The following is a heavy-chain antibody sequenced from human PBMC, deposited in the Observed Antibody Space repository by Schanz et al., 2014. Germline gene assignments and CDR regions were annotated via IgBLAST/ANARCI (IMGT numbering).Heavy chain of an antibody. CDR2: IWYDGSNK. J-gene: IGHJ4*02. CDR1: GFTFSSYG. D-gene: IGHD5-18*01. Sequence: QVQLVESGGGVVQPGRSLRLSCAASGFTFSSYGMHWVRQAPGKGLEWVAIIWYDGSNKYYADSVKGRFTISRDNSKNMLYLQINNLRAEDTAVYYCARGTDTAMEHRPFDYWGQGTLVTVSS. CDR3: ARGTDTAMEHRPFDY. V-gene: IGHV3-33*01.